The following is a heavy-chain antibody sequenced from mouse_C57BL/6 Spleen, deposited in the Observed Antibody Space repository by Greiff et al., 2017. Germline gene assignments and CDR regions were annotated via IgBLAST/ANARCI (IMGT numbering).Heavy chain of an antibody. Sequence: VQLQQSGPELVKPGASVKISCKASGYSFTGYYMNWVKQSPEKSLEWIGEINPSTGGTTYNQKFKAKATLTVDKSSSTAYMQLKSLTSEDSAVYYCARYDDGYYFDYWGQGTTLTVSS. CDR1: GYSFTGYY. J-gene: IGHJ2*01. CDR3: ARYDDGYYFDY. CDR2: INPSTGGT. V-gene: IGHV1-42*01. D-gene: IGHD1-2*01.